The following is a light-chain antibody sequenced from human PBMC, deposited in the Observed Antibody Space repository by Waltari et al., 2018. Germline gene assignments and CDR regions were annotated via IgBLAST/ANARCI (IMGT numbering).Light chain of an antibody. V-gene: IGLV6-57*01. CDR1: SGSIASNF. CDR2: EDN. J-gene: IGLJ2*01. Sequence: NFMLTQPHSVSESPGKTVTISCTRSSGSIASNFVPWYQQRPGSSPTTVIYEDNLRPSWVPDRFSGSTDSSSTSASLTISGLKTEDEADYYCQSFDNIQAVFGGGTKLTVL. CDR3: QSFDNIQAV.